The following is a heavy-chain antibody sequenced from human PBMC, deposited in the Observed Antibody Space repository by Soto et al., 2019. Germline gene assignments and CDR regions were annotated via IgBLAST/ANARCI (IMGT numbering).Heavy chain of an antibody. J-gene: IGHJ3*02. V-gene: IGHV3-23*01. D-gene: IGHD1-26*01. CDR3: AKTMEPLDAFDI. CDR2: ISGRGDSI. Sequence: GGSLRLSCAASGFTFSSYAMSWVRQAPGKELEWVSSISGRGDSIYYADSVKGRFTISRDNSKNTLYLQMNSLRAEDTATYYCAKTMEPLDAFDIWGQGTMVTVSS. CDR1: GFTFSSYA.